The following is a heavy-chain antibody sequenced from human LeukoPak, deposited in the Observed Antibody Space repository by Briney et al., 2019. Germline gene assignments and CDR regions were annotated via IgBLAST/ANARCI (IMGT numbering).Heavy chain of an antibody. Sequence: GRSLRLSCAASGFTFSSYSMNWVRQAPGKGLEWVSSISSSSSYIYYADSVKGRSTISRDNAKNSLYLQMNSLRAEDTAVYYCASGGPGDSSSWYPPEVVDYWGQGTLVTVSS. CDR1: GFTFSSYS. D-gene: IGHD6-13*01. CDR3: ASGGPGDSSSWYPPEVVDY. J-gene: IGHJ4*02. CDR2: ISSSSSYI. V-gene: IGHV3-21*01.